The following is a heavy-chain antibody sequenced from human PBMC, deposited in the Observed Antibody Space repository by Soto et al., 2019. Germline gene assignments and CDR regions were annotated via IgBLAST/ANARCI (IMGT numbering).Heavy chain of an antibody. D-gene: IGHD6-19*01. CDR2: INHSGST. V-gene: IGHV4-34*01. J-gene: IGHJ5*01. Sequence: VQLQQWGAGLLKPSETLSLTCGVYGESFSVYYWSWIRQPPGKGLEWIGEINHSGSTNYNPSLKRRVTISVDTSKNHLSMKLSSVTAADTAVYYCAREKHPWVAVPVRQLKSTWWFDSWGQGTLVTVSS. CDR1: GESFSVYY. CDR3: AREKHPWVAVPVRQLKSTWWFDS.